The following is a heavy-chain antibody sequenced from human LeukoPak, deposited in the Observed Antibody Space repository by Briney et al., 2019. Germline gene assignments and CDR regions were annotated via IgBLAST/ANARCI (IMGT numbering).Heavy chain of an antibody. CDR2: ISSSGSTI. J-gene: IGHJ6*02. CDR3: ARETTVKLRYYGMDV. Sequence: PGGSLRPSCAASGFSFNSFEMSWVRQAPGKGLEWVSYISSSGSTIYYADSVKGRFTISRDNAKNSLYLQMNSLRAEDTAVYYCARETTVKLRYYGMDVWGQGTTVTVSS. CDR1: GFSFNSFE. V-gene: IGHV3-48*03. D-gene: IGHD4-11*01.